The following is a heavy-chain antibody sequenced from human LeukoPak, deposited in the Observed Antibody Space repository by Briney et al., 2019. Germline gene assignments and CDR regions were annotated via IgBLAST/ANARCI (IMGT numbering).Heavy chain of an antibody. J-gene: IGHJ4*02. Sequence: GGSLRLSCAASGFTFSNAWMNWVRQAPGRGLEWVGRIKSKTDGGTTDYAAPVKGRFTISRDDSKNTLYLQMNSLKTEDTAVYYCTTDPPPYSSSWSTDYWGQGTLVTVSS. CDR2: IKSKTDGGTT. V-gene: IGHV3-15*07. D-gene: IGHD6-13*01. CDR3: TTDPPPYSSSWSTDY. CDR1: GFTFSNAW.